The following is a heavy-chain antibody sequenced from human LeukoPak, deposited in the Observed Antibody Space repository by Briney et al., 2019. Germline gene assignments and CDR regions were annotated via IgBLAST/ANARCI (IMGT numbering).Heavy chain of an antibody. J-gene: IGHJ6*02. CDR2: ISSSGSTI. CDR3: AREEDNGMDV. V-gene: IGHV3-48*03. Sequence: GSLRLSCAASGFTFSSYEMNWVRQAPGKGLEWVSYISSSGSTIYYADSVKGRFTISRDNAKNSLYLQMNSLRAEDTAVYYCAREEDNGMDVWGQGTTVTVSS. CDR1: GFTFSSYE.